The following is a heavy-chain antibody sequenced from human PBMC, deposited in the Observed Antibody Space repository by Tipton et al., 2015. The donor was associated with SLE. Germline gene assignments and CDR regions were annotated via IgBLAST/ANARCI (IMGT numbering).Heavy chain of an antibody. J-gene: IGHJ6*02. CDR3: ARHPYRPLSSGRYIVYYNGMDV. D-gene: IGHD6-19*01. Sequence: TLSLTCTVSGHSISNGDYYWSWIRQLPGKGLEWIGYIYLSGLTSYNPSLNNRVSISVDTSNSQFSLKLSSVTAADTAIYYCARHPYRPLSSGRYIVYYNGMDVWGQGTTVTVSS. CDR1: GHSISNGDYY. V-gene: IGHV4-31*03. CDR2: IYLSGLT.